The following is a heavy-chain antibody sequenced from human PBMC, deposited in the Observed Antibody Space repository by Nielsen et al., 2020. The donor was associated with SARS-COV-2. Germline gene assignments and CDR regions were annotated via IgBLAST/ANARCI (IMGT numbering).Heavy chain of an antibody. CDR2: ISSSGSTI. J-gene: IGHJ4*02. D-gene: IGHD6-13*01. CDR3: ATRHRSGSSWYFDY. V-gene: IGHV3-11*01. CDR1: GFTFSDYY. Sequence: GESLKISCAASGFTFSDYYMSWIRQAPGKGLEWVSYISSSGSTIYYADSVKGRFTISRDNAKNSLYLQMNSLRAEDTAVYYCATRHRSGSSWYFDYWGQGTLVTVSS.